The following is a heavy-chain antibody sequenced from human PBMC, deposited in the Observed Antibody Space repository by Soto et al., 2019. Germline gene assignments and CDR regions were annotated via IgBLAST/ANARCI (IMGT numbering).Heavy chain of an antibody. D-gene: IGHD3-10*01. Sequence: GGSLRLSCAASGFTFSSYAMSWVRQAPGKGLEWVSAISGSGGSTYYADSVKGRFTISRDNSKNTLYLQMNSLRAEDTAVYYCARAPYYYGSGSYFGGDNWFDPWGQGTLVTVSS. CDR2: ISGSGGST. J-gene: IGHJ5*02. V-gene: IGHV3-23*01. CDR1: GFTFSSYA. CDR3: ARAPYYYGSGSYFGGDNWFDP.